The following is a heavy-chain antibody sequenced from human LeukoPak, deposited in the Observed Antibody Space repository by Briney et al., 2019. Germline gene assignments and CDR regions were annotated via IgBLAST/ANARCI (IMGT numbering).Heavy chain of an antibody. Sequence: SETLSLTYTVSGGSISSYYWSWIRQPPGKGLEWIGYIYYSGSTNYNPSLKSRVTISVDTSKNQFSPKLSSVTAADTAVYYCARLGYSYGAIDYWGQGTLVTVSS. J-gene: IGHJ4*02. CDR1: GGSISSYY. CDR3: ARLGYSYGAIDY. D-gene: IGHD5-18*01. CDR2: IYYSGST. V-gene: IGHV4-59*08.